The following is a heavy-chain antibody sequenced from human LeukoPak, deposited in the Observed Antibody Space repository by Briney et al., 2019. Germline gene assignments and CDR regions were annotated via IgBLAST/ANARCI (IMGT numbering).Heavy chain of an antibody. CDR2: TYYRSKWFN. J-gene: IGHJ4*02. D-gene: IGHD6-25*01. CDR3: ARSISGWANFDY. Sequence: SQTLSLTCVISGDSVSTNSAAWNWIRQSPSRGLEWLGWTYYRSKWFNDYTVSMKGRITINPDTSKSQFSLQLNSVTPEDTAIYYCARSISGWANFDYWGQGTLVTVSS. CDR1: GDSVSTNSAA. V-gene: IGHV6-1*01.